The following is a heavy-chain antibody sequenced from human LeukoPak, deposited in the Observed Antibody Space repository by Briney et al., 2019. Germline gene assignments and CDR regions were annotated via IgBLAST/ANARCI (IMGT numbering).Heavy chain of an antibody. CDR3: ARDGDSRGTGAFDI. V-gene: IGHV4-61*01. J-gene: IGHJ3*02. Sequence: SETLSLTCTVSGGSVSSGSYYWSWIRQPPGKGLEWIGYIYYSGSTNYNPSLKSRVTISVDTSKNQFSLKLSSVTAADTAVYYCARDGDSRGTGAFDIWGQGTMVTVPS. D-gene: IGHD1-1*01. CDR2: IYYSGST. CDR1: GGSVSSGSYY.